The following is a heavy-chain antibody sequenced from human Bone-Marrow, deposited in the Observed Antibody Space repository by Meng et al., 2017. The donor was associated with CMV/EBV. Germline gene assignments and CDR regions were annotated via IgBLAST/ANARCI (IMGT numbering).Heavy chain of an antibody. CDR2: ISWNSGSI. J-gene: IGHJ3*02. V-gene: IGHV3-9*01. CDR3: AKDGHYYDSSGYYQGGGAFDI. D-gene: IGHD3-22*01. Sequence: SLKISCAASGFTFVDYAMHWVRQAPGKGLEWVSGISWNSGSIGYADSVKGRFTISRDNAKNSLYLQMNSLRAEDTALYYCAKDGHYYDSSGYYQGGGAFDIWGQGTMVTVSS. CDR1: GFTFVDYA.